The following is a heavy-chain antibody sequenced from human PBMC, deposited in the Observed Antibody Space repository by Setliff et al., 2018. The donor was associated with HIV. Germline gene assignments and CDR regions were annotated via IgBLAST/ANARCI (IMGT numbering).Heavy chain of an antibody. CDR3: ARANVPYSNFWSFSYSLPYYFDY. J-gene: IGHJ4*02. V-gene: IGHV1-18*01. CDR1: GYTFTSYG. CDR2: ISGYNGNT. Sequence: GASVKVSCKTSGYTFTSYGISWVRQAPGQGLEWMGWISGYNGNTNYAQKLQGRVTMTTDTSSSTAYLDLRGLRSDDTAVYYCARANVPYSNFWSFSYSLPYYFDYWGQGTLVTVSS. D-gene: IGHD3-3*01.